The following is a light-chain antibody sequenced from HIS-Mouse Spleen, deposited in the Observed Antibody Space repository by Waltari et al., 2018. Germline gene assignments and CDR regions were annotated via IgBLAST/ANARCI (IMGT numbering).Light chain of an antibody. CDR3: QVWDSSSDHWV. CDR1: NIRSKS. V-gene: IGLV3-21*03. J-gene: IGLJ3*02. Sequence: SYVLTQPPSVSVAPGKTDRITCGGNNIRSKSVHGYQQKPGQAPVLVVYEDRNRPSGIPERFSGSSSGTTATLTISRVEAGDEADYYCQVWDSSSDHWVFGGGTKLTVL. CDR2: EDR.